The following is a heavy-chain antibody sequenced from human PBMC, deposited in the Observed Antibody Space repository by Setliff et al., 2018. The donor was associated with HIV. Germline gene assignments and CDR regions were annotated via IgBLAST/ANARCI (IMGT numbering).Heavy chain of an antibody. D-gene: IGHD5-18*01. V-gene: IGHV4-59*08. J-gene: IGHJ5*02. CDR2: IYYSGST. Sequence: SETLSLTCTVSGGSISSYYWSWIRQPPGKGLEWIGYIYYSGSTNYNPSLKSRVTISVDTSKNQFSLKLSSVTAADTAVYYCARSTLGLWNWFDPWGQGTLVTVSS. CDR1: GGSISSYY. CDR3: ARSTLGLWNWFDP.